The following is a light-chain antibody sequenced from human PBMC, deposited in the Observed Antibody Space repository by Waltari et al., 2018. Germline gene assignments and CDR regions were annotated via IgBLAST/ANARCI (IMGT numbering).Light chain of an antibody. Sequence: DIVMTQSPESLAVSLGEGATINCKSSQSVLSSSNTKNYLAWFQQKPGQPPKMLISWASIRESGVPDRFSGSGSGSDFTLTITSLQAEDVAVYYCQQYYTSPITFGQGTRLTIK. CDR1: QSVLSSSNTKNY. CDR3: QQYYTSPIT. V-gene: IGKV4-1*01. J-gene: IGKJ5*01. CDR2: WAS.